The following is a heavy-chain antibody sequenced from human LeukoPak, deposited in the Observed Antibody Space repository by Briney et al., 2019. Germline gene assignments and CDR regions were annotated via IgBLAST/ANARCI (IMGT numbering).Heavy chain of an antibody. CDR1: GFTFSSYG. CDR3: AKDGGSGWNFDY. V-gene: IGHV3-33*06. J-gene: IGHJ4*02. D-gene: IGHD6-19*01. Sequence: PGGSLRLSCAASGFTFSSYGMHWVRQAPGKGLEWVAVIWYDGTDKYYGDSVKGRFTISRDNSKNTLFLQMNSLRAEDTAVYYCAKDGGSGWNFDYWGQGTLVSVSS. CDR2: IWYDGTDK.